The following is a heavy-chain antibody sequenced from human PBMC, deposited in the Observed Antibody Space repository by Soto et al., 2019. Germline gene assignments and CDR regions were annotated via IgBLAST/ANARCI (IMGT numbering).Heavy chain of an antibody. V-gene: IGHV3-30*18. CDR3: AKADPYGDYNDY. CDR2: ISYDGSNK. Sequence: PGGSLRLSCAASGFTFRSYGMHWVRQAPGKGLEWVAVISYDGSNKYYADSVKGRFTISRDNSKNTLYLQMNSLRAEDTAVYYCAKADPYGDYNDYWGQGTLVTVSS. J-gene: IGHJ4*02. CDR1: GFTFRSYG. D-gene: IGHD4-17*01.